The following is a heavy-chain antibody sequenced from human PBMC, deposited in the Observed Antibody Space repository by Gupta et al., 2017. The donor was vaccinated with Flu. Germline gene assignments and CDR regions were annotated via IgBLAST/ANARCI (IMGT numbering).Heavy chain of an antibody. V-gene: IGHV3-11*01. D-gene: IGHD5-12*01. CDR3: ARGSGAWLRYFDL. CDR1: GFIFSDYY. J-gene: IGHJ2*01. Sequence: QVQLVESGGGLVKPGGSLRLSCVASGFIFSDYYMSWVRQAPGKGLEWVSYISSSGHSIYYADSVKGRFTISRDDAKNSVYLQMNSLRAEDSAVYYCARGSGAWLRYFDLWGRGTLVTVSS. CDR2: ISSSGHSI.